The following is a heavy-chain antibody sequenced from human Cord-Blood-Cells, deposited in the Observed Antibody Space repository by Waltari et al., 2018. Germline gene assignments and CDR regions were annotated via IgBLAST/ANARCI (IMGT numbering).Heavy chain of an antibody. J-gene: IGHJ4*02. CDR2: ISAYNGNT. V-gene: IGHV1-18*01. Sequence: QVQLVQSGAEVKKPGASVKVSCKASGYTFTSYGISWVRQAPGQGLEWMGWISAYNGNTNYAQKRQGRVTMTTDPSTSTAYRELRSLRSDDTAVYYCARAIPRYSSSWEFDYWGQGTLVTVSS. D-gene: IGHD6-13*01. CDR3: ARAIPRYSSSWEFDY. CDR1: GYTFTSYG.